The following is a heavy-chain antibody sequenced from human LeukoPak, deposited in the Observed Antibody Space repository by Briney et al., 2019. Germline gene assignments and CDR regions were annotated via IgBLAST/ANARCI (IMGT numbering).Heavy chain of an antibody. J-gene: IGHJ3*02. CDR3: ARGGRPYYYDSSGYLDAFDI. Sequence: ASVKVSCKASGYTFTSYDINWVRQATGQGLEWMGWMNPNSGNTGYAQKFQGRVTITRNTSISSAYMELSSLRSEDTAVYYCARGGRPYYYDSSGYLDAFDIWGQGTMVTVSS. V-gene: IGHV1-8*03. CDR2: MNPNSGNT. D-gene: IGHD3-22*01. CDR1: GYTFTSYD.